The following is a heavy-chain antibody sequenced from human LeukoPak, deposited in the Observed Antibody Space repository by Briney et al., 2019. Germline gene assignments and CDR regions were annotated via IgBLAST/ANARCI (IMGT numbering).Heavy chain of an antibody. CDR3: AKRSVGATIDYYYYMDV. D-gene: IGHD1-26*01. CDR2: ISGSGGST. J-gene: IGHJ6*03. Sequence: GGALRLSCAAPGFTFSSYAMSRVRQAPGKGVEGVSAISGSGGSTYYADSVKGRFTISRDNSKNTLYLQMNSLRAEDTAVYYCAKRSVGATIDYYYYMDVWGKGTTVTVSS. CDR1: GFTFSSYA. V-gene: IGHV3-23*01.